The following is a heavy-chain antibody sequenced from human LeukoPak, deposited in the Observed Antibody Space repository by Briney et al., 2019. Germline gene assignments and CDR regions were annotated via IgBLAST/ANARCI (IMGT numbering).Heavy chain of an antibody. CDR1: GYTFSSYH. CDR3: ARDASYYDSDGYSGFDY. J-gene: IGHJ4*02. Sequence: ASVTVSCKASGYTFSSYHMHWVRQAPGQGLEWMGIINPSDGRIIYAQKLKGRVTMTRDTSTSTVYMQLSGLRPEDTAVYFCARDASYYDSDGYSGFDYWGQGTLVTVSS. D-gene: IGHD3-22*01. CDR2: INPSDGRI. V-gene: IGHV1-46*01.